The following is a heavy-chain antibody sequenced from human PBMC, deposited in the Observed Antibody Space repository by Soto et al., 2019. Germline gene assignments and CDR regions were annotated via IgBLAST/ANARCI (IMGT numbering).Heavy chain of an antibody. D-gene: IGHD5-12*01. Sequence: ESGGGLVQPGGSLRLSCAASGFTFSSYEMNWVRQAPGKGLEWVSYISSSGSTIYYADSVKGRFTISRDNAKNSLYLQMNSLRAEDTAVYYCARGVSAVVEMATPHWFDPWGQGTLVTVSS. CDR3: ARGVSAVVEMATPHWFDP. CDR1: GFTFSSYE. J-gene: IGHJ5*02. CDR2: ISSSGSTI. V-gene: IGHV3-48*03.